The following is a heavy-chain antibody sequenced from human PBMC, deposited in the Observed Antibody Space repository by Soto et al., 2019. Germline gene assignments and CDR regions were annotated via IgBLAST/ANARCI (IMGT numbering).Heavy chain of an antibody. Sequence: EVQLVESGGGLVQPGGSLRLSCATSGFTVSAYAMHWVRQAPGKGLEYVSAISSNGRSTYYANSVKGRFTISRDNSKNTLYLQMDSLRAEDMAVYYCARDRCTNGVCYAPSDYWGQGTLVTVSS. CDR3: ARDRCTNGVCYAPSDY. CDR1: GFTVSAYA. CDR2: ISSNGRST. J-gene: IGHJ4*02. D-gene: IGHD2-8*01. V-gene: IGHV3-64*01.